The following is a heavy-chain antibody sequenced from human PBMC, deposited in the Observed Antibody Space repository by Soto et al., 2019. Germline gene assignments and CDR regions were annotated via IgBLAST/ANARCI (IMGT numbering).Heavy chain of an antibody. Sequence: LETLSLTCTFSGFSISSHYWILIRQPPGKGLEWIGYIYYSGSTNYNPSLKSRVTISVDTSKNQFSLKLTSVTAADTAVYYCARITGTAIRALDYWGQGTLVTVSS. V-gene: IGHV4-59*11. CDR1: GFSISSHY. CDR3: ARITGTAIRALDY. D-gene: IGHD1-20*01. CDR2: IYYSGST. J-gene: IGHJ4*02.